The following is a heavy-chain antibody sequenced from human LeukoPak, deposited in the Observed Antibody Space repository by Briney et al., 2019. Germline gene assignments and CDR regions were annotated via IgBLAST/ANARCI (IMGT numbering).Heavy chain of an antibody. CDR3: ARGTYYYDSSGSWFDP. Sequence: SVKVSCKASGGTFSSYTISWVRQAPGQGLEWMGRIIPILGIADYAQKFQGRVTITADKSTSTAYMELSSLRSEDTAVYYCARGTYYYDSSGSWFDPWGQGTLVTVSS. CDR1: GGTFSSYT. J-gene: IGHJ5*02. D-gene: IGHD3-22*01. V-gene: IGHV1-69*02. CDR2: IIPILGIA.